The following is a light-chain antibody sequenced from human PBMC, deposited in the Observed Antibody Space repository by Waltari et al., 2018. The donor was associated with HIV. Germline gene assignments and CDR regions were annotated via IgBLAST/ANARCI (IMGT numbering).Light chain of an antibody. CDR3: QACDSTSGV. CDR1: KLGDKF. V-gene: IGLV3-1*01. CDR2: QDT. Sequence: SYELTQPPSVSVSPGQTASVTRSGDKLGDKFVFWYQQKPGQSPVLVIFQDTQRPSGIPERCSGSNSGNTAALTISGTQAVDEADYYCQACDSTSGVFGGGTMLTVL. J-gene: IGLJ3*02.